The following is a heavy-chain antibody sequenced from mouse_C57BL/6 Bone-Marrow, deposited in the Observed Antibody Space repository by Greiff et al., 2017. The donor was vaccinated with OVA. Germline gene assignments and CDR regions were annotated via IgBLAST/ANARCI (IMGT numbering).Heavy chain of an antibody. D-gene: IGHD1-2*01. V-gene: IGHV1-62-2*01. CDR1: GYTFTEYT. Sequence: QVQLKESGAELVKPGASVKLSCKASGYTFTEYTIHWVKQRSGQGLEWIGWFYPGSGSIKYNEKFKGKATLTADKSSSTAYMELRSLTSEDSAVYFCARRVLRRGFAYWGQGTLVTVSA. J-gene: IGHJ3*01. CDR2: FYPGSGSI. CDR3: ARRVLRRGFAY.